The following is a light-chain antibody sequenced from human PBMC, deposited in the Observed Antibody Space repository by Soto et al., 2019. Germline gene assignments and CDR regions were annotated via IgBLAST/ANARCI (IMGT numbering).Light chain of an antibody. CDR1: SSDVGSYNR. Sequence: QSALTQPLSVSGSPGQSVAISCTGTSSDVGSYNRVSWYQQPPGAAPKLMIYEVSNRPSGVPDRFSGSKSGNTASLTISGLQAEDEADYYCNSYTGSSTYVFGTGTKLTVL. CDR3: NSYTGSSTYV. CDR2: EVS. V-gene: IGLV2-18*02. J-gene: IGLJ1*01.